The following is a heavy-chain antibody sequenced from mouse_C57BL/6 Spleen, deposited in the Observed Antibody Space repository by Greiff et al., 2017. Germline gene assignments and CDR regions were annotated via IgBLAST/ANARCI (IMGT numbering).Heavy chain of an antibody. CDR3: ARGEDYDDAMDY. J-gene: IGHJ4*01. CDR2: INPGSGGT. CDR1: GYAFTNYL. V-gene: IGHV1-54*01. D-gene: IGHD2-4*01. Sequence: QVQLQQSGAELVRPGTSVKVSCKASGYAFTNYLIEWVKQRPGQGLEWIGVINPGSGGTNYNEKFKGKATLTADKSSSTAYMKLSSLTSEDSAVYFCARGEDYDDAMDYWGQGTSVTVSS.